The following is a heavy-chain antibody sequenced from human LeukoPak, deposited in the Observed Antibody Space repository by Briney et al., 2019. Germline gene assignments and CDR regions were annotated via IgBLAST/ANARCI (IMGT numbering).Heavy chain of an antibody. Sequence: GASVKVSCNASGYTFTGYYMHWVRQAPGQGLEWMGRINPNSGDTNCAQKFQGRVTMTGDTSISTAYMELSRLKSDDTAVYYCARRVQTTGVFDYWGQGTLVTVSS. J-gene: IGHJ4*02. CDR2: INPNSGDT. CDR1: GYTFTGYY. CDR3: ARRVQTTGVFDY. V-gene: IGHV1-2*06. D-gene: IGHD4/OR15-4a*01.